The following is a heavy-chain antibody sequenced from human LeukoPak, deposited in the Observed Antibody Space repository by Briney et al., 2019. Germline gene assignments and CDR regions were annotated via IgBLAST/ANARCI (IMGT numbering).Heavy chain of an antibody. Sequence: SQTLSLTCTVSGGSISSDDYYWIWIRQPPGKGLEWIGYNYYTGSTYYHPSPKGQVTISVDPSKNQVSPKLSSVTAGDTDVYYCGRKERWLQHDYWGQGTLVTVSS. CDR3: GRKERWLQHDY. D-gene: IGHD5-24*01. CDR1: GGSISSDDYY. J-gene: IGHJ4*02. V-gene: IGHV4-30-4*01. CDR2: NYYTGST.